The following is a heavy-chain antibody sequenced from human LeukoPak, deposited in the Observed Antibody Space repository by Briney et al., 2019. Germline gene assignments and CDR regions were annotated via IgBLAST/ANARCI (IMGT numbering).Heavy chain of an antibody. CDR1: GFTFGIYE. D-gene: IGHD3-22*01. V-gene: IGHV3-48*03. CDR2: ISSSGSTI. Sequence: GGSLRLSFAASGFTFGIYEMNWVRRAPGKGRGGVSYISSSGSTIYYADSVKGRFTISRDNAKNSLYLQMNSLRAEDTAVYYCAREDSSGYYWAVDYWGQGTLVTVSS. J-gene: IGHJ4*02. CDR3: AREDSSGYYWAVDY.